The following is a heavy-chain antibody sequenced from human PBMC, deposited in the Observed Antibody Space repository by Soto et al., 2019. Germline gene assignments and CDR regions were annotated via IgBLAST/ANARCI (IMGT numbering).Heavy chain of an antibody. J-gene: IGHJ6*02. CDR1: GFTFGTYT. V-gene: IGHV3-23*01. Sequence: GGSQRLSYAASGFTFGTYTVNWVRQAPGKGLEWVSGIYGNAARTFYADSVKGRFTISRDNSKNTLYLQMNSLRAEDTAVYYCASGGARDYDSSGYLYGMDVWGQGTTVTVSS. D-gene: IGHD3-22*01. CDR3: ASGGARDYDSSGYLYGMDV. CDR2: IYGNAART.